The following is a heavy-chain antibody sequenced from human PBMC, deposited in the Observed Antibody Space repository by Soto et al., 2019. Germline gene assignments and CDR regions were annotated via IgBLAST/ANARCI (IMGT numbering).Heavy chain of an antibody. J-gene: IGHJ5*02. CDR1: GFTFNACA. Sequence: GGSLRLSCAASGFTFNACAIHWVRQASGKGLDWVGRVRSKPNNYATDYAGSVKGRFTISRDDSKNTAYLQMDSLRTEDTAVYYCTAYSQSLAIWFDPWGQGALVTVSS. CDR3: TAYSQSLAIWFDP. V-gene: IGHV3-73*01. CDR2: VRSKPNNYAT. D-gene: IGHD3-16*01.